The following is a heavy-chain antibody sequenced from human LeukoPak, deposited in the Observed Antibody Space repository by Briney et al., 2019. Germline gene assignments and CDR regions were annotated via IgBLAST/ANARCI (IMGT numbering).Heavy chain of an antibody. D-gene: IGHD2-2*02. CDR2: MNPNSGNT. CDR3: ARVKLYCSSTSCYTGFDY. Sequence: ASVKVSCKASGYTFTSYDINWVRQATGQGLEWMGWMNPNSGNTGYAQKFQGRVTMTRNTSISTAYMELSSLRSEDTAVYYCARVKLYCSSTSCYTGFDYWGQGTLVTVSS. CDR1: GYTFTSYD. V-gene: IGHV1-8*01. J-gene: IGHJ4*02.